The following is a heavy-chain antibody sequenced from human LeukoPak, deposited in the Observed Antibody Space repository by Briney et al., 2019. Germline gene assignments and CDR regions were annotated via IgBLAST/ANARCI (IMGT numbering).Heavy chain of an antibody. J-gene: IGHJ4*02. V-gene: IGHV4-30-2*01. CDR3: ARGPVSHRRFDY. D-gene: IGHD1-14*01. CDR2: IYHSGST. CDR1: GGSISSGGYS. Sequence: SETLSLTCAVSGGSISSGGYSWSWIRQPPGKGLEWIGYIYHSGSTYYNPSLKSRVTISVARSKNQFSLKLSSVTAADTAVYYCARGPVSHRRFDYWGQGTLVTVSS.